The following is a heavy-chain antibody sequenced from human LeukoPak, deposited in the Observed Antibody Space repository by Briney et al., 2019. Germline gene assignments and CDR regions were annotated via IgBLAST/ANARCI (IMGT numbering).Heavy chain of an antibody. Sequence: PGRSLRLSCAASGVTFSSYWMHWVRQAPGKGLVWVSRINTDGSSTSYADSVKGRFTISRDNAKNTLYLQMNSLRAEDTAVYYCAREGTTCLYAFDIWGQGTMVTVSS. CDR3: AREGTTCLYAFDI. CDR2: INTDGSST. CDR1: GVTFSSYW. D-gene: IGHD1-1*01. J-gene: IGHJ3*02. V-gene: IGHV3-74*01.